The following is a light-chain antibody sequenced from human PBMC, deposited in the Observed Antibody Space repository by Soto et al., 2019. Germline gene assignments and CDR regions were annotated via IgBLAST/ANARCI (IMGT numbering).Light chain of an antibody. CDR3: QQRSVWPIT. V-gene: IGKV3D-20*02. CDR1: QSVSSSS. CDR2: DAS. Sequence: EIVLTQSPVTLSLSPGERATLSCRASQSVSSSSLTWYQQKPGQAPRLLIYDASNRATGIPARFSGSGSGTDFTLTVSSLEPEDFVLYFCQQRSVWPITFGQGTRLEIK. J-gene: IGKJ5*01.